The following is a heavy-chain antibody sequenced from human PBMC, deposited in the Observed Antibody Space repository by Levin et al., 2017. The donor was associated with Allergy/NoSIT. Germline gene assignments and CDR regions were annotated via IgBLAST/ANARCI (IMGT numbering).Heavy chain of an antibody. V-gene: IGHV3-23*01. CDR2: ISGSGGST. J-gene: IGHJ5*02. CDR3: AKEVGRGHNYGLQSYSES. D-gene: IGHD5-18*01. Sequence: LSLTCAASGFTFSSYAMSWVRQAPGKGLEWVSAISGSGGSTYYADYMKARFTISRDNSKTTLYLQMNSLRAEDTAVYYCAKEVGRGHNYGLQSYSESWGQGTLVTVSS. CDR1: GFTFSSYA.